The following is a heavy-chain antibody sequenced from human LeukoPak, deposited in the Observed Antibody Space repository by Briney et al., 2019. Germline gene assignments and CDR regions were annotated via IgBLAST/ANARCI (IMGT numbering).Heavy chain of an antibody. CDR1: GGSITSDNYY. V-gene: IGHV4-39*07. J-gene: IGHJ3*02. D-gene: IGHD4-23*01. CDR3: ATLTGGDDAFDI. CDR2: IHDNGNT. Sequence: PSETLSLTCSASGGSITSDNYYWDWIRQPPGKGLEWIGTIHDNGNTYYSASLKSRFTISRDTSNNRFSLQLSSVTAADTAVYYCATLTGGDDAFDIWGQGTMVTVSS.